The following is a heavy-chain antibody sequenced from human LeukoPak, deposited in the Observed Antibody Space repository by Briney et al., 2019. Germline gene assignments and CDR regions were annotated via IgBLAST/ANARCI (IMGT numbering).Heavy chain of an antibody. V-gene: IGHV1-46*01. CDR1: GYTFTSYY. CDR2: INPSGGST. J-gene: IGHJ4*02. CDR3: ARDPQTTVVTYLFDY. Sequence: ASVTVSCKASGYTFTSYYMHWVRQAPGQGLEWMGIINPSGGSTSYAQKFQGRVTMTRGTSTSTVYMELSSLRSEDTAVYYCARDPQTTVVTYLFDYWGQGTLVTVSS. D-gene: IGHD4-23*01.